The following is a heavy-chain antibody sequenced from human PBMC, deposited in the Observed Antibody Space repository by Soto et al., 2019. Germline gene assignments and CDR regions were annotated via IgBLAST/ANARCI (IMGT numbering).Heavy chain of an antibody. CDR1: GGSISSYY. CDR3: ARHLFGSGNRFAP. CDR2: IYYSVYT. J-gene: IGHJ5*02. D-gene: IGHD3-10*01. V-gene: IGHV4-59*08. Sequence: SETLSLTCTVSGGSISSYYWSWIRQPPGKGLEWIGYIYYSVYTNYNPSLKSRVTISVDTSKNQFSLKLSSVTAADTAVYYCARHLFGSGNRFAPSGQGTPVTVSS.